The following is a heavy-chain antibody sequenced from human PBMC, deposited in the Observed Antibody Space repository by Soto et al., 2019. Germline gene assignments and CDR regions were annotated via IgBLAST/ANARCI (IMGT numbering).Heavy chain of an antibody. V-gene: IGHV1-18*01. Sequence: ASVKVSCKASGYTFTSYGISWVRQAPGQGLEWMGWISAYNGNTNYAQKLQGRVTMTTDTSTSTAYMELKSLRSDDTAVYCCAGASKGSYSYGYYYYGMDVWGQGTTVTVSS. CDR1: GYTFTSYG. J-gene: IGHJ6*02. CDR3: AGASKGSYSYGYYYYGMDV. D-gene: IGHD5-18*01. CDR2: ISAYNGNT.